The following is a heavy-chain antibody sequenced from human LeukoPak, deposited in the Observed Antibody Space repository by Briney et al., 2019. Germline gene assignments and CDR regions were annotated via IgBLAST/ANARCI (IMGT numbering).Heavy chain of an antibody. J-gene: IGHJ4*02. Sequence: GGSLRLSCAASGFTFSSYAMTWVRQAPGKGLEWVANIKQDGSEKYYADSVRGRFTISRDNAKNSLFLQMHSLRAEDTAVYYCARDYRPILIFGVAARYFDYWGQGTLVTVSS. CDR3: ARDYRPILIFGVAARYFDY. CDR2: IKQDGSEK. CDR1: GFTFSSYA. V-gene: IGHV3-7*01. D-gene: IGHD3/OR15-3a*01.